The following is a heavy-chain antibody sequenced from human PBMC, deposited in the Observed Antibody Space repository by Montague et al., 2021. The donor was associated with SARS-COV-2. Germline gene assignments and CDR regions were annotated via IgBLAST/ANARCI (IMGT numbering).Heavy chain of an antibody. V-gene: IGHV4-39*01. CDR1: GASRSTKNYY. D-gene: IGHD3-16*02. CDR3: AGLGITLGGVIVIRYYFDF. Sequence: SETRSLTCTFSGASRSTKNYYWGWIRQPPGKGLEWIGSISYSATSYSNPSLKSRVTMSVDTSRNQLSLNLSSVTVADTAVYYCAGLGITLGGVIVIRYYFDFWGQGTLVTVSS. J-gene: IGHJ4*02. CDR2: ISYSATS.